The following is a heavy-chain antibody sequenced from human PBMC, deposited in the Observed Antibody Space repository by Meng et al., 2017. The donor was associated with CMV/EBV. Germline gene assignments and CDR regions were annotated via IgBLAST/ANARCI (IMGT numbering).Heavy chain of an antibody. D-gene: IGHD1-26*01. V-gene: IGHV3-11*01. Sequence: CAASGFNFSDYYMSWIRQAPGKGLEWVSYISSSGSTIYYADSVKGRFTISRENAKNSLYLQMNSLRAEDTAVYYCARVDSGSYSFDLWGRGTLVTVSS. CDR1: GFNFSDYY. CDR2: ISSSGSTI. J-gene: IGHJ2*01. CDR3: ARVDSGSYSFDL.